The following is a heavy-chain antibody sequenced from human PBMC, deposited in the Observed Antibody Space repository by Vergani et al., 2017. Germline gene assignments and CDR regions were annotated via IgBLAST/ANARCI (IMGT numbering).Heavy chain of an antibody. V-gene: IGHV3-48*01. CDR1: GGSISSYY. CDR2: VSTGTKSQ. D-gene: IGHD2-2*01. J-gene: IGHJ3*01. CDR3: AREYSSTSGRAFDF. Sequence: VQLQESGPGLVKSSETLSLTCTVSGGSISSYYWSWVRQAPGKGLEWVSFVSTGTKSQSYAESVKGRFTISRGSAKNSLYLQMDSLRAEDTAVYYCAREYSSTSGRAFDFWGQGAKVTVSS.